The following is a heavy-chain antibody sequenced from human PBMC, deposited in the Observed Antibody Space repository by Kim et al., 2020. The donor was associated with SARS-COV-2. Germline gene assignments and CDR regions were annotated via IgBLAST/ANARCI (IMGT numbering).Heavy chain of an antibody. CDR2: IYYSGST. CDR3: AREGLSRLTITMIVVVINLTGFDP. V-gene: IGHV4-39*02. CDR1: GGSISSSSYY. D-gene: IGHD3-22*01. Sequence: SETLSLTCTVSGGSISSSSYYWGWIRQPPGKGLEWIGSIYYSGSTYYNPSLKSRVTISVDTSKNQFSLKRSSVTAADTAVYYCAREGLSRLTITMIVVVINLTGFDPWCQRTLVTDTS. J-gene: IGHJ5*02.